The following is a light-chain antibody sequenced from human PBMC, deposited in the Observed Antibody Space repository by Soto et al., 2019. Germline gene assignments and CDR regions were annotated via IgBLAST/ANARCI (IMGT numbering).Light chain of an antibody. Sequence: DIVMTQSPDSQAVSLGERATINCKSSQNVLNRANDKNYIAWYQQKPGQPPKLLIYWASTRESDVPDRFSGSGSATDFTLTISSLQAGDVAVYFCQQYFNTPLTFGGGTKVEIK. J-gene: IGKJ4*01. CDR3: QQYFNTPLT. CDR2: WAS. V-gene: IGKV4-1*01. CDR1: QNVLNRANDKNY.